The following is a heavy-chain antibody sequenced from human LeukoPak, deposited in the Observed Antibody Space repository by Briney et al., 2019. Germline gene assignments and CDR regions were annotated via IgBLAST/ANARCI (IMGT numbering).Heavy chain of an antibody. J-gene: IGHJ4*02. V-gene: IGHV4-39*07. CDR3: ARFSTTRIVRFDY. D-gene: IGHD2/OR15-2a*01. Sequence: SETLSLTCTVSGGSISSSSYYWGWIRQPPGKGLEWIGSIYYSGSTYYNPSLKSRVTISVDTSKNQFSLKLTSVTAADTAVYYCARFSTTRIVRFDYWGQGTLVTVSS. CDR1: GGSISSSSYY. CDR2: IYYSGST.